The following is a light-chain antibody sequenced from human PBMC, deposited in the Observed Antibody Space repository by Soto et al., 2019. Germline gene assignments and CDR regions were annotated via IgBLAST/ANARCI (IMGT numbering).Light chain of an antibody. CDR2: EVS. CDR3: SSYAASNTLGV. Sequence: QSVLTQPPSASGSPGQSVTISCTGTSSDVGAYNYVSWYQQHPGKVPKLIIYEVSNRPSGVPDRFSGSKSGNTASLTVSGLQPEAEADYYCSSYAASNTLGVFGGGTKVTVL. CDR1: SSDVGAYNY. V-gene: IGLV2-8*01. J-gene: IGLJ3*02.